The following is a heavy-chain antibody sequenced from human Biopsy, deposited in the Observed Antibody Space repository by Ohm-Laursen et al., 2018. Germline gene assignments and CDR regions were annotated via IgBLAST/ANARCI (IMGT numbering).Heavy chain of an antibody. CDR3: ARVGSGWAPFDK. V-gene: IGHV4-38-2*02. CDR2: IFKDGNT. D-gene: IGHD6-19*01. J-gene: IGHJ4*02. CDR1: GYSISSDYR. Sequence: SETLSLTCSVSGYSISSDYRWGWIRQAPGKTLEWLGNIFKDGNTHYNPSLRSRLIISIDTSKNQFSLMKTSVSGADTAVYFCARVGSGWAPFDKWGPGTLVTVSS.